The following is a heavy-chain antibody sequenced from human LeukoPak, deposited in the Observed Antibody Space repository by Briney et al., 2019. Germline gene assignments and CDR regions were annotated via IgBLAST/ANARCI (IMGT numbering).Heavy chain of an antibody. J-gene: IGHJ4*02. D-gene: IGHD3-22*01. V-gene: IGHV3-33*05. CDR3: ARDTLPLGRGYYYNLDY. CDR2: VSYDGSNK. Sequence: GRSLRLSCAASGFTFSSYGMHWVRQAPGKGLEWVAVVSYDGSNKDYADSVKGRFTISRDNSKNTLFLQVNSLTVEDTAVYYCARDTLPLGRGYYYNLDYWGQGTLVTVSS. CDR1: GFTFSSYG.